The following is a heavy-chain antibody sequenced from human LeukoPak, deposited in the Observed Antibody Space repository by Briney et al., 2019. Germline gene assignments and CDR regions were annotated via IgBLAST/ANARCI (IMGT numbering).Heavy chain of an antibody. CDR2: IYHSGST. CDR1: GGSISSSNW. D-gene: IGHD2-2*01. V-gene: IGHV4-4*02. CDR3: AREVGRGVVPAAYYNWFDP. Sequence: SETLSLTCAVSGGSISSSNWWSWVRQPPGKGLEWIGEIYHSGSTNYNPSLKSRVTISVDKSKNQFSLKLSSVTAADTAVYHCAREVGRGVVPAAYYNWFDPWGQGTLVTVSS. J-gene: IGHJ5*02.